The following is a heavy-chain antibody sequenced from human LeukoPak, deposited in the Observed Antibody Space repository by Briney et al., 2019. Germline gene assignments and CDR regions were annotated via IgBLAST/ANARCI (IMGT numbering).Heavy chain of an antibody. J-gene: IGHJ4*02. V-gene: IGHV3-30*02. CDR3: AKHGLVPATAGD. CDR1: GFTFSTSV. D-gene: IGHD2-2*01. Sequence: PGGSLRLSCAASGFTFSTSVIHWVRQAPGKGLEWLSFIRFDGSEKYYADSVKARFSISRDNSMNTLYLQMNSLRPEDTAVYYCAKHGLVPATAGDWGQGTLVTVSS. CDR2: IRFDGSEK.